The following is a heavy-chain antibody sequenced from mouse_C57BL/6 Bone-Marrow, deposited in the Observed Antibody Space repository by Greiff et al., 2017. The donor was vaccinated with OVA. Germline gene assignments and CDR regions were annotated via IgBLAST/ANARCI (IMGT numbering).Heavy chain of an antibody. CDR1: GFSLTSYA. Sequence: LQESGPGLVAPSQSLSITCTVSGFSLTSYAISWVRQPPGKGLEWLGVIWTGGGTNYNSALKSRLSISKDNSKSQVFLKMNSLQTDDTARYYCARVPYYGSSYPFDYWGQGTTLTVSS. CDR2: IWTGGGT. V-gene: IGHV2-9-1*01. J-gene: IGHJ2*01. CDR3: ARVPYYGSSYPFDY. D-gene: IGHD1-1*01.